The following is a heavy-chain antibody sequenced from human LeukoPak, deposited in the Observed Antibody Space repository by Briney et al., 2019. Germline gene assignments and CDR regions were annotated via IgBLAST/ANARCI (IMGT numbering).Heavy chain of an antibody. CDR2: IRSKAYGGTT. CDR3: TRGDYYDTSGYYFLFDY. J-gene: IGHJ4*02. D-gene: IGHD3-22*01. V-gene: IGHV3-49*04. Sequence: GGSLRLSCTASGFTFGDYGMSWDRQAPGKGLEWVGFIRSKAYGGTTEYAASVKGRFTISRDDSKSIAYLQMNSLKTEDTAVYYCTRGDYYDTSGYYFLFDYWGQGTLVTVSS. CDR1: GFTFGDYG.